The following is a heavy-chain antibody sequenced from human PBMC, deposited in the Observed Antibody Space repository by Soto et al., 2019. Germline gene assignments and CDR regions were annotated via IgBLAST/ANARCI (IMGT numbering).Heavy chain of an antibody. CDR3: AKARVSITIFGVITPAALDV. CDR1: GFTFSSYS. Sequence: PGGSLRLSCAASGFTFSSYSMSWVRQDPGKGLEWVSTIGGSSGGTYYADSVKGRFIISRDNSKSTLYLQMNTLRAEDAAVYYCAKARVSITIFGVITPAALDVWGKGTTVTVSS. V-gene: IGHV3-23*01. CDR2: IGGSSGGT. J-gene: IGHJ6*04. D-gene: IGHD3-3*01.